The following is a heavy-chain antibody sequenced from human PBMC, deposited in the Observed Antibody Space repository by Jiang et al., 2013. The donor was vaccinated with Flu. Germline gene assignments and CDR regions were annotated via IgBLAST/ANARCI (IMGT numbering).Heavy chain of an antibody. CDR2: IYYSGST. V-gene: IGHV4-59*08. CDR1: GGSISSYY. J-gene: IGHJ4*02. Sequence: GLVKPSETLSLTCTVSGGSISSYYWSWIRQPPGKGLEWIGYIYYSGSTNYNPSLKSRVTISVDTSKKQFSLKLNSVTAADTAVYYCASLRPSGYSYGSYYFDYWGQGTLVTVSS. D-gene: IGHD5-18*01. CDR3: ASLRPSGYSYGSYYFDY.